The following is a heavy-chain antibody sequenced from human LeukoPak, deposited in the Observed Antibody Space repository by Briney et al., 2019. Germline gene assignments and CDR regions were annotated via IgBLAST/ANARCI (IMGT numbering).Heavy chain of an antibody. J-gene: IGHJ6*03. CDR1: GGSITTYY. D-gene: IGHD3-3*01. Sequence: SETLSLTCTASGGSITTYYWSWIRQPPGKGLEWIGYMYTTGNTNYNPSLASRVTLSLDTSKNQFSLTLSSVAAADTAVYYCAKHDTLFGAAHFYMDVWGKGTTVTVSS. CDR3: AKHDTLFGAAHFYMDV. CDR2: MYTTGNT. V-gene: IGHV4-59*08.